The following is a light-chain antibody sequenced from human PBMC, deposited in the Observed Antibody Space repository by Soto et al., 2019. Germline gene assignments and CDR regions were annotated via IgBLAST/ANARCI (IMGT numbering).Light chain of an antibody. Sequence: ESVLTQSPGTLSLSPGERATLSCRATQSVTNNYFAWYRQKPGQSPRLLIYGVSNRATDIPDRFSGSGSGTDFTLTISRLEPEDFVLYYCQQYSSLPHTVGQGTKLEVK. CDR2: GVS. CDR3: QQYSSLPHT. V-gene: IGKV3-20*01. CDR1: QSVTNNY. J-gene: IGKJ2*01.